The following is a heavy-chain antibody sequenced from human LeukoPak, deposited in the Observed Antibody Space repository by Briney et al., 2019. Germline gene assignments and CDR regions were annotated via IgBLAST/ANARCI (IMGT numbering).Heavy chain of an antibody. Sequence: PGGSLRLSCAASGFTFSNHGMNWVRQAPGKGLEWVSGISPSGDITYYADSVKGRFTISRDNSKNTLYLEVNSLRAEDTAVYYCAKAPGIAAAGTLGYFQHWGQGTLVTVSS. CDR2: ISPSGDIT. CDR1: GFTFSNHG. J-gene: IGHJ1*01. V-gene: IGHV3-23*01. CDR3: AKAPGIAAAGTLGYFQH. D-gene: IGHD6-13*01.